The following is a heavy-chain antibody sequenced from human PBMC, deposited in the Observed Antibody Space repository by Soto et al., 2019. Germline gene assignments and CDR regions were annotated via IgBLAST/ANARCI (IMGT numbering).Heavy chain of an antibody. CDR1: GFTFSDYF. J-gene: IGHJ6*02. D-gene: IGHD6-19*01. Sequence: TGGSLRLSCAASGFTFSDYFMSWIRQAPGGGLEWVSYISSTTTNSYTSYADSVKGRFTISRDNAKNLVYLHMNSLRAEDTAVYYCARSSGTGWHHYCGMDVWGQGTTVTVSS. CDR2: ISSTTTNSYT. V-gene: IGHV3-11*06. CDR3: ARSSGTGWHHYCGMDV.